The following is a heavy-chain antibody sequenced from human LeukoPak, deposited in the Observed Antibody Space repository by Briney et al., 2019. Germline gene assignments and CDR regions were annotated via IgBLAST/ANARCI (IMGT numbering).Heavy chain of an antibody. V-gene: IGHV3-30-3*01. CDR3: PRGEMLDY. Sequence: GGSLRLSCAASGFTFSTYNMYWVRQAPGKGLEWVAFISYDGSNKYYADSVKGRFTISRDNSKNTLYLQMNSLRAEDTAVYYCPRGEMLDYWGQGTLVTVSS. D-gene: IGHD5-24*01. J-gene: IGHJ4*02. CDR2: ISYDGSNK. CDR1: GFTFSTYN.